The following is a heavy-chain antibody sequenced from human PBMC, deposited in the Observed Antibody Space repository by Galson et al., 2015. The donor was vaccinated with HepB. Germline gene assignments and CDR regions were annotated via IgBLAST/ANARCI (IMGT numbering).Heavy chain of an antibody. J-gene: IGHJ4*02. CDR2: ISSSSSTI. CDR1: GFTFSSYS. Sequence: SLRLSCAASGFTFSSYSMNWVRQAPGKGLEWVSYISSSSSTIYYADSVKGRFTISRDNAKNSLYLQMNSLRDEDTAVYYCARMYYYDSSPWAPAIDYWGQGTLVTVSS. D-gene: IGHD3-22*01. V-gene: IGHV3-48*02. CDR3: ARMYYYDSSPWAPAIDY.